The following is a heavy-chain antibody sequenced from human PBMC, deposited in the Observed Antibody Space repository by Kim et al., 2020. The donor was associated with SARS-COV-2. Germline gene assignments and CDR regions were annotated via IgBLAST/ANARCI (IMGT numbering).Heavy chain of an antibody. CDR1: GINFSDYY. D-gene: IGHD6-13*01. J-gene: IGHJ4*02. CDR2: ISSSGSYT. V-gene: IGHV3-11*05. CDR3: ARVPVGASSWYYFDS. Sequence: GGSLRLSCEASGINFSDYYMSWIRQAPGKGLEWVSYISSSGSYTKYADSLKGRFTISLDNAENSLYLEMNSLSADDTAVYYCARVPVGASSWYYFDSWGQGTRVTVSS.